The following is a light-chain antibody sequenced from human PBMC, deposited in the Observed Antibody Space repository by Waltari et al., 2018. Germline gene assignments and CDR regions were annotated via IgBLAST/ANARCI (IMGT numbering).Light chain of an antibody. CDR1: RSDIGGYDY. CDR2: DVT. J-gene: IGLJ3*02. CDR3: TSYTRKHTWV. V-gene: IGLV2-14*03. Sequence: QSALTQPASVSGSPGQSITISCSGTRSDIGGYDYVSWYQQYPGIAPKLIIYDVTNRPSGVSNRFSGSKSGYTASLTISGLQAADEAHYYCTSYTRKHTWVFGGGTKVTVL.